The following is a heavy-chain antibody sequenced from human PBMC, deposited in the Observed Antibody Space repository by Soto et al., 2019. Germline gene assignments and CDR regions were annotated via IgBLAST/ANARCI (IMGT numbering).Heavy chain of an antibody. CDR1: GFTFNNYG. D-gene: IGHD6-13*01. CDR3: ARRQVPPPTRGAANARGGMGV. J-gene: IGHJ6*02. Sequence: QVQLVESGGGVVQPGRSLRLSCAASGFTFNNYGMHWVRQAPGKGLEWLAVIWNDGSNSSYANSVKGRFTISRDNSKNPLYLQVSGLRAGDTAVYYCARRQVPPPTRGAANARGGMGVWGQGTTVTVSS. CDR2: IWNDGSNS. V-gene: IGHV3-33*01.